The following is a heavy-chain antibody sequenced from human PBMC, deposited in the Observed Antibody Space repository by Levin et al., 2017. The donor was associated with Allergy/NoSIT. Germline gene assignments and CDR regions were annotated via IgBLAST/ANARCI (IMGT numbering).Heavy chain of an antibody. V-gene: IGHV3-49*04. D-gene: IGHD3-16*02. J-gene: IGHJ4*02. CDR1: GFTFGDYA. CDR3: ARGGQTNYDYNWGSYRDGYFVY. Sequence: PGGSLRLSCTGSGFTFGDYAMSWVRQAPGKGLEWVGFIRNKAHGGTTEYAASVKGRLTISRDDSKSIAYLQMNNLKTGDTAVYFCARGGQTNYDYNWGSYRDGYFVYWGQGTLVTVSS. CDR2: IRNKAHGGTT.